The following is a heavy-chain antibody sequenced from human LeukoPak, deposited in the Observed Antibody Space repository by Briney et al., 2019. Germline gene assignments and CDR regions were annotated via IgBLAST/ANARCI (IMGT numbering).Heavy chain of an antibody. J-gene: IGHJ5*02. CDR3: ARGGAGYCTNGASCGYWFDP. D-gene: IGHD2-8*01. CDR1: GFTFSSYS. V-gene: IGHV3-21*01. Sequence: GGSLRLSCEASGFTFSSYSMNSVRQAPGKGLERVSSISSSSSYIYYADSVKGRFTISRDNAKNSLYLQMNSLRAEDTAVYYCARGGAGYCTNGASCGYWFDPWGQGTLVTVSS. CDR2: ISSSSSYI.